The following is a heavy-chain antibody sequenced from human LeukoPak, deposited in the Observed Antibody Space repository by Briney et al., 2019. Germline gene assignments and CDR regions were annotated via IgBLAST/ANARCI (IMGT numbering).Heavy chain of an antibody. J-gene: IGHJ4*02. CDR2: INTNTGNP. CDR3: ARETYCSSTSCYYPDY. D-gene: IGHD2-2*01. V-gene: IGHV7-4-1*02. Sequence: ASVKVSYKASGYTFTSYAMNWVRQAPGQGLEWMGWINTNTGNPTYAQGFTGRFVFSLDTSVSTAYLQISSLKAEDTAVYYCARETYCSSTSCYYPDYWGQGTLVTVSS. CDR1: GYTFTSYA.